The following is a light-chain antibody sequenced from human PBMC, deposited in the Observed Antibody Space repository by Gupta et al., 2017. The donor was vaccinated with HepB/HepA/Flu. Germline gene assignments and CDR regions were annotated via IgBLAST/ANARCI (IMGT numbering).Light chain of an antibody. V-gene: IGLV1-40*01. J-gene: IGLJ2*01. Sequence: QSVLTQPPSVSGAPGPRVTIPCNGSSSNIGAGYDVHWYQQLPGTAPKLLIYGNSNRPSGVPDRFSGSKSGTSASLAITGLQAEDEADYYCQSYDSSLSGSEVFGGGTKLTVL. CDR3: QSYDSSLSGSEV. CDR2: GNS. CDR1: SSNIGAGYD.